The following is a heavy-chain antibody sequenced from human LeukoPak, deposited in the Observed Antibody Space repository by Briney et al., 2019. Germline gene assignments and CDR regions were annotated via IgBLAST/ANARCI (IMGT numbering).Heavy chain of an antibody. Sequence: SVKVSYKASGGTFSSYAISWVRQAPGQGLEWMGRIIPILGIANYAQKFQGRVTITADKSTSTAYMELSSLRSEDTAVYYYARESRDGYNWVNYWGQGTLVTVSS. D-gene: IGHD1-1*01. CDR1: GGTFSSYA. V-gene: IGHV1-69*04. CDR2: IIPILGIA. J-gene: IGHJ4*02. CDR3: ARESRDGYNWVNY.